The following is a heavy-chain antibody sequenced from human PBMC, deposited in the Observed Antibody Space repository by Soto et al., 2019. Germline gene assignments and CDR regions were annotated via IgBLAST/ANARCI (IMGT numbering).Heavy chain of an antibody. V-gene: IGHV5-10-1*03. CDR2: IDPSDSYT. D-gene: IGHD3-3*01. Sequence: EVQLVQSGAEVKKPGESLRISCKGSGYSFTSYWISWVRQMPGKGLEWMGRIDPSDSYTNYSPSFQGHVTISADKSISTAYLQWSSLKASDTAMYYCARLRFLEWLPTGYYYYGMDVWGQGTTVTVSS. CDR1: GYSFTSYW. J-gene: IGHJ6*02. CDR3: ARLRFLEWLPTGYYYYGMDV.